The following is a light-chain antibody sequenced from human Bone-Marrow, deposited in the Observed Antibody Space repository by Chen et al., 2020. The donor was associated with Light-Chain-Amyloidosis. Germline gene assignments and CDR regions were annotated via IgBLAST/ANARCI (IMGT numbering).Light chain of an antibody. Sequence: SYVLTQPSSVSVAPGQTATIACGGNNIGSTMVHWYQQTPGPAPLLVVYDDSDRPSGIPERLSGSNSGNTATLTISGVEAGDEADYYCQVWDRSSDRPVFGGGTKLTVL. CDR2: DDS. CDR1: NIGSTM. CDR3: QVWDRSSDRPV. V-gene: IGLV3-21*02. J-gene: IGLJ3*02.